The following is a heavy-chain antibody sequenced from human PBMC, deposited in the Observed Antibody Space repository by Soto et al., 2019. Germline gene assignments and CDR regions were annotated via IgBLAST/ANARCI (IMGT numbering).Heavy chain of an antibody. CDR1: GFTFSSYG. CDR2: IWYDGSNK. D-gene: IGHD6-19*01. V-gene: IGHV3-33*01. Sequence: QVQLVESGGGVVQPGRSLRLSCAASGFTFSSYGMHWVRQAPGKGLEWVAVIWYDGSNKYYADSVKGRFTISRDNSKNTLYLQMNSLRAEDTAVYYCARDQWGMAVAASYYFDYWGQGTLVTVSS. J-gene: IGHJ4*02. CDR3: ARDQWGMAVAASYYFDY.